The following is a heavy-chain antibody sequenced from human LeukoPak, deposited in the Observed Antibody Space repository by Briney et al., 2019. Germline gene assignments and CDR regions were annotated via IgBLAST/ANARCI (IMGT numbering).Heavy chain of an antibody. V-gene: IGHV3-30*03. D-gene: IGHD6-13*01. CDR1: GFTFSSYG. J-gene: IGHJ4*02. CDR3: ARDQDVAAAGTWGSIDY. Sequence: PGRSLRLSCAASGFTFSSYGIHWVRQAPGKGLEWVAVISYDTTNKYYTDSVKGRFTISRDNSKNTLYLQMNSLRAEDTAVYYCARDQDVAAAGTWGSIDYWGQGTLVTVSS. CDR2: ISYDTTNK.